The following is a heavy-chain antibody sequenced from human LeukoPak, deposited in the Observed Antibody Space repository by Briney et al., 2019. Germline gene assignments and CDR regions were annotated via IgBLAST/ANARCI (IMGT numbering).Heavy chain of an antibody. CDR1: GFTFSSYG. J-gene: IGHJ3*02. CDR3: ARPHSGSYSEAFDI. Sequence: GGSLRLSCAASGFTFSSYGMHWVRQAPGKGLEWVSVIYSSGSTYYADSVKGRFTISRDNSKNTLYLQMNSLRAEDTAVYYCARPHSGSYSEAFDIWGQGTMVTVSS. CDR2: IYSSGST. D-gene: IGHD1-26*01. V-gene: IGHV3-53*01.